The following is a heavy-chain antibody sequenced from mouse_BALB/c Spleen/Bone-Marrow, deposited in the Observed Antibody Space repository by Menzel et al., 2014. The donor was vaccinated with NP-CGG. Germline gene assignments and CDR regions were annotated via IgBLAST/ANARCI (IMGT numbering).Heavy chain of an antibody. V-gene: IGHV14-3*02. CDR2: IDPANGNT. J-gene: IGHJ2*01. Sequence: VQLQQSGAELVKPGASVKLSCTASGFNIKDTYMHWVKQRPEQGLEWIGRIDPANGNTKYDPKFQGKATITADTSSNTAYLQLSSLTAEDTAVYYGARYYYGFFFDYWGQGTTLTGSS. CDR3: ARYYYGFFFDY. D-gene: IGHD1-2*01. CDR1: GFNIKDTY.